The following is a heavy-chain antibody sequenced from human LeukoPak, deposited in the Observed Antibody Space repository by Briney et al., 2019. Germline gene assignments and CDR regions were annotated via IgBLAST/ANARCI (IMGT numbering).Heavy chain of an antibody. J-gene: IGHJ4*02. CDR2: IRYDGSNK. CDR3: AKDQRGYYDSSSYDY. Sequence: GGSLRLSCAASGFTFSSYGMHWVRQAPGKGLEWVAFIRYDGSNKYYADSVKGRFTISRDNSKNTLYLQMNSLRAEDTAVYYCAKDQRGYYDSSSYDYWGQGTLVTVSS. CDR1: GFTFSSYG. V-gene: IGHV3-30*02. D-gene: IGHD3-22*01.